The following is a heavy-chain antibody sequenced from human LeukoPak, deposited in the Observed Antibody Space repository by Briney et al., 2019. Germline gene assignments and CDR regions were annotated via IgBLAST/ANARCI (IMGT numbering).Heavy chain of an antibody. V-gene: IGHV4-34*11. J-gene: IGHJ4*02. Sequence: SETLSLTCAVYGGSFSGYYWSWIRQPPGKGLEWIGYVYATGTTNYNPSLKTRATISIDTSKNQLSLTLTSVTAADTAVYCARVGGGGAWFDFWGQGTLVSVSS. CDR2: VYATGTT. CDR1: GGSFSGYY. D-gene: IGHD4-23*01. CDR3: ARVGGGGAWFDF.